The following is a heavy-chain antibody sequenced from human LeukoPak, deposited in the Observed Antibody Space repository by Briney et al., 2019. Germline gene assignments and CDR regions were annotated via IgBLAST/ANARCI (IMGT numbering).Heavy chain of an antibody. J-gene: IGHJ3*02. CDR2: INPSGGST. D-gene: IGHD3-22*01. V-gene: IGHV1-46*01. CDR3: ATEPYYYDSSGSGGTAFDI. Sequence: GASVKVSCKASGYTFTSYYMHWVRQAPGQGLEWMGIINPSGGSTSFAQKFQGRVTMTRDMSTSTVYMELSSLRSEDTAEYYCATEPYYYDSSGSGGTAFDIWGQGTMVTVSS. CDR1: GYTFTSYY.